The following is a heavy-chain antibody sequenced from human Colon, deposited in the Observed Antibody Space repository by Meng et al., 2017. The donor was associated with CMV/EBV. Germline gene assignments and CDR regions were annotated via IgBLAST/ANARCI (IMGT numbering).Heavy chain of an antibody. CDR3: VRGGYSGTQTGGVQEY. CDR1: GGSISTYY. V-gene: IGHV4-4*07. D-gene: IGHD5-12*01. CDR2: ISTNRNH. Sequence: HVELQESGPGLGKPSEPLSPPCTGSGGSISTYYWSWIRQPAGEGLEWLGRISTNRNHDYNPSLNSRATIWLDTSNNQFSLKLTSVTAADTAVYYCVRGGYSGTQTGGVQEYWGQGTLVTVSS. J-gene: IGHJ4*02.